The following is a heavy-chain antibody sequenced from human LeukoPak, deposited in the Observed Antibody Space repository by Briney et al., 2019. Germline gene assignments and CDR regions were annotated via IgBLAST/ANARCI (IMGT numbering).Heavy chain of an antibody. CDR3: ARDSLRQQLVMDY. J-gene: IGHJ4*02. Sequence: PGGSLRLSCAAPGFTFSSYAVHWVRQAPGKGLEWVAVISYDGSNKYYAATVKGRFTISRDNSKNTLYLQMNSLRAEDTAVYYCARDSLRQQLVMDYWGQGTLVTVSS. CDR1: GFTFSSYA. D-gene: IGHD6-13*01. CDR2: ISYDGSNK. V-gene: IGHV3-30-3*01.